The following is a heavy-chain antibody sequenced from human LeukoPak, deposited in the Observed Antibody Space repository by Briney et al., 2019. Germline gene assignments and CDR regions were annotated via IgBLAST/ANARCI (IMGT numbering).Heavy chain of an antibody. J-gene: IGHJ3*02. CDR2: ISGSRSYI. CDR1: GFTFSSYS. Sequence: GGSLRLSCAASGFTFSSYSMNWVRQAPGKGLEWVSSISGSRSYIYYADSMKGRFTISRDNAKNSLYLQMNSLRVEDTAVYYCARVGDAFDIWGQGTMVTVSS. CDR3: ARVGDAFDI. V-gene: IGHV3-21*01.